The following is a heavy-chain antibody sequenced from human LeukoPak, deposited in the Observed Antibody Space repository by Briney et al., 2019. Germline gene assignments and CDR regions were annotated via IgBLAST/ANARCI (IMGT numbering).Heavy chain of an antibody. CDR1: GGSFSGYY. CDR2: INHSGST. J-gene: IGHJ6*02. V-gene: IGHV4-34*01. D-gene: IGHD2-2*01. CDR3: ARKKGSSRTIYGMDV. Sequence: SETLSPTCAVYGGSFSGYYWSWIRQPPGKGLEWIGEINHSGSTNYNPSLKSRVTISVDTSKNQFSLKLSSVTAADTAVYYCARKKGSSRTIYGMDVWGQGTTVTVSS.